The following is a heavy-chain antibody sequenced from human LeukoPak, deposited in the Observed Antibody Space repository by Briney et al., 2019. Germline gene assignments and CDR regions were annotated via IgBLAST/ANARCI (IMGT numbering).Heavy chain of an antibody. J-gene: IGHJ4*02. CDR3: ARSPQPPYSGSYYYHFDY. D-gene: IGHD1-26*01. CDR1: GFTFSSYS. V-gene: IGHV3-21*01. Sequence: PGGSLRLSCAASGFTFSSYSMNWVRQAPGKGLEWVSSISSSSSYIYYADSVKGRFTISRDNAKNSLYLQMNSLRAEDAAVYYCARSPQPPYSGSYYYHFDYWGRGTLVTASS. CDR2: ISSSSSYI.